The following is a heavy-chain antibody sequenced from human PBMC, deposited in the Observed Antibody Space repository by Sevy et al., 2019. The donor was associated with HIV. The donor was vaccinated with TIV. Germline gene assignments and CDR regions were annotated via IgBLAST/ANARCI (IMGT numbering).Heavy chain of an antibody. J-gene: IGHJ6*03. CDR2: ISSSSSYI. Sequence: GGSLRLSCAASGFTFSSYTMNWFRQAPGKGLEWVSFISSSSSYIYNADSVKGRFTISRDNAKNSLYLQMNSLRAEDTAVYYCARDGITMVRGVTALSGVGYMDVWGKGTTVTVSS. D-gene: IGHD3-10*01. V-gene: IGHV3-21*01. CDR1: GFTFSSYT. CDR3: ARDGITMVRGVTALSGVGYMDV.